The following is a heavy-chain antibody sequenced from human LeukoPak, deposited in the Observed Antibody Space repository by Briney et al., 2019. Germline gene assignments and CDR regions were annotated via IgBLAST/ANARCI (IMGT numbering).Heavy chain of an antibody. V-gene: IGHV3-30*18. CDR3: AKDYYAMATLISFDY. D-gene: IGHD5-24*01. Sequence: GGSLRLSCAASGFTFSSYGMHWVRQAPGKGLEWVAVMSYDGSNKYYADSVKGRFTISRDNSKNTLYLQMNSLRAEDTAVYYCAKDYYAMATLISFDYWGQGTLVTVSS. CDR1: GFTFSSYG. CDR2: MSYDGSNK. J-gene: IGHJ4*02.